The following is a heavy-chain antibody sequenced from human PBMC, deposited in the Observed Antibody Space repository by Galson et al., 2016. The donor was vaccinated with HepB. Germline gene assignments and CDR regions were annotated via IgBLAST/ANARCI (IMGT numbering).Heavy chain of an antibody. D-gene: IGHD3-22*01. V-gene: IGHV4-39*01. CDR1: GGSISSSGFY. Sequence: SETLSLTCTVSGGSISSSGFYWGWIRQPPGEGLEWIGSIYYSGSTYYNPSLKSRVTISVDTSKNQFSLKLSSVTAADTAVYYCARRSITTMHVWGQGTTVTVSS. CDR2: IYYSGST. CDR3: ARRSITTMHV. J-gene: IGHJ6*02.